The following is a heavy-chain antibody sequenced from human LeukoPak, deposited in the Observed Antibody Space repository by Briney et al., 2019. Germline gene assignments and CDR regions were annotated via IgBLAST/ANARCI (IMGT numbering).Heavy chain of an antibody. CDR3: ARVFLERLTSGYFDN. D-gene: IGHD3-3*01. CDR2: ISYDGRQK. Sequence: GGSLRLFCAASGFTFSEYAMHWVRQAPGKGLEWVAVISYDGRQKYYGDSVKGRFTISRDNPKNTLYLQMNSLRDDDTAVYYCARVFLERLTSGYFDNWGQGTLVTVSP. J-gene: IGHJ4*02. CDR1: GFTFSEYA. V-gene: IGHV3-30-3*01.